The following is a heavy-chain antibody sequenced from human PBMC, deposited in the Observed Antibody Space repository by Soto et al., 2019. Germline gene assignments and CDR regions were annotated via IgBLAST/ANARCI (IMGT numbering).Heavy chain of an antibody. CDR1: GFTFSSCA. CDR2: IDGSGGSK. V-gene: IGHV3-23*01. Sequence: HPGGSLRLSCAASGFTFSSCAMSWVRQAPGKGLEWVSGIDGSGGSKYYADSVKGRFTISRDNFENTLFLQMNSLRAEDTAVYYCAKRGTIFGVAGLDVWGQGTTVTVSS. D-gene: IGHD3-3*01. J-gene: IGHJ6*02. CDR3: AKRGTIFGVAGLDV.